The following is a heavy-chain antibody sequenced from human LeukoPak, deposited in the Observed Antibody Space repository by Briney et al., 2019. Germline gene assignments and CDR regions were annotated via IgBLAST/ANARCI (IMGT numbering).Heavy chain of an antibody. CDR3: ARGRSYSSGSPKKYYFDY. D-gene: IGHD6-19*01. CDR2: ISAYNGNT. Sequence: GASVKVSCKGSGYTFTGHYIHWVRQAPGQGLEWMGWISAYNGNTNYAQKLQGRVTMTTDTSTSTAYMELRSLRSDDTAVYYCARGRSYSSGSPKKYYFDYWGQGTLVTVSS. J-gene: IGHJ4*02. CDR1: GYTFTGHY. V-gene: IGHV1-18*04.